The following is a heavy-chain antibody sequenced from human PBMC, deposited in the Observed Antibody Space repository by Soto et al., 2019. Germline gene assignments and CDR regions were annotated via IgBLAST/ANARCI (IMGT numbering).Heavy chain of an antibody. J-gene: IGHJ6*02. CDR1: GFTFSSYG. D-gene: IGHD2-15*01. Sequence: QVQLVESGGGVVQPGRSLRLSCAASGFTFSSYGMHWVRQAPGKGLEWVAVIWYDGSNKYYADSVKGRFTISRDNSKNTLYLQMNSLRAEDMAVYYCARASGYGGSDHKIKTYGMDVWGQGTTVTVSS. CDR2: IWYDGSNK. V-gene: IGHV3-33*01. CDR3: ARASGYGGSDHKIKTYGMDV.